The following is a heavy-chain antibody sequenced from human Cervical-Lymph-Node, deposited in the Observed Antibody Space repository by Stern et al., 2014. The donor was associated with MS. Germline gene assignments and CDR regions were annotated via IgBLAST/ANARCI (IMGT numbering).Heavy chain of an antibody. D-gene: IGHD2-2*01. CDR2: ISHVGTT. Sequence: QVQLQQWGAGLLQPSETLSLTCAVSGGSFSEHYWSWIRQSPGTGLEWIGEISHVGTTGYNPSLKGRVKISVDTSKNQFPLKLISVTAADTAKYYCARGRGYPIVVPYYFYGMDVWGQGTTVTVSS. V-gene: IGHV4-34*01. CDR3: ARGRGYPIVVPYYFYGMDV. J-gene: IGHJ6*02. CDR1: GGSFSEHY.